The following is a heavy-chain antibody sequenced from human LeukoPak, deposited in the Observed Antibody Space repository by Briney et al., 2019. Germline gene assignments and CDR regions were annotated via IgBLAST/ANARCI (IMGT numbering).Heavy chain of an antibody. CDR3: AKKVSGGWYSFDF. J-gene: IGHJ4*02. Sequence: GGSLRLSCAASRFIFTNYWIHWVRQAPGKGLVWVTHVNNDGSATSYADSVKGRFTISRDSAKNTVYLHMNSLRAEDTAVYYCAKKVSGGWYSFDFWGQGTLVTVSS. CDR2: VNNDGSAT. CDR1: RFIFTNYW. D-gene: IGHD6-19*01. V-gene: IGHV3-74*01.